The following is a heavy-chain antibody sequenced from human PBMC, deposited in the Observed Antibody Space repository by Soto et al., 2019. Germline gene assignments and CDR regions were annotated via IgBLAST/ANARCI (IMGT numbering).Heavy chain of an antibody. V-gene: IGHV4-4*02. CDR2: VFHTGDT. J-gene: IGHJ4*02. D-gene: IGHD7-27*01. CDR1: GDSISSSVW. Sequence: SETLSLPCAVSGDSISSSVWWTWVRQPPGKGLEWIGEVFHTGDTYFNPSLRSRVAMSVDKSTNEFSLKVTSVTAADTAIYYCARKAWVRFDYWGQGALVTVSS. CDR3: ARKAWVRFDY.